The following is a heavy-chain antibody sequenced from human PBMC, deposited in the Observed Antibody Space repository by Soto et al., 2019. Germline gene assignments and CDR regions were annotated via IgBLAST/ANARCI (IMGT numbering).Heavy chain of an antibody. CDR2: ISYDGSDK. J-gene: IGHJ5*02. V-gene: IGHV3-30*18. CDR1: GFNFGSYG. D-gene: IGHD3-16*01. CDR3: AKTAGYDYVWGSSGLDP. Sequence: GGSQRLSSAGSGFNFGSYGMHWVRQAPGKGLEWVAVISYDGSDKYYGDSVKGRFTISRDDSKNTLYLQMNSLRVEDTAIYYCAKTAGYDYVWGSSGLDPWGQGTLVTVSS.